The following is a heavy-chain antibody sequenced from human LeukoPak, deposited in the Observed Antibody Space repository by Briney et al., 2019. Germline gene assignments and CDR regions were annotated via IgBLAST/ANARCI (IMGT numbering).Heavy chain of an antibody. V-gene: IGHV4-59*01. D-gene: IGHD3-10*01. Sequence: SETLSLTCTVSGGSISSYYWSWIRQPPGKGLEWIGYIYYSGSTNYNPSLKSRVTISVDTSKNQFSLKLSSVTAADTAVYYCARSAGSGGYYYYYMDVWGKGTTVTVSS. CDR2: IYYSGST. CDR1: GGSISSYY. J-gene: IGHJ6*03. CDR3: ARSAGSGGYYYYYMDV.